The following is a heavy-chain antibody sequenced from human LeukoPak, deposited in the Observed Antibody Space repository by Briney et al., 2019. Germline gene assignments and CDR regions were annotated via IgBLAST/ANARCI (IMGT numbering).Heavy chain of an antibody. CDR3: ARDRVTAYYYYYYMDV. D-gene: IGHD2-21*02. Sequence: ASVKVSCKASGYTFTGYYMHWVRQAPGQGLEWMGWINPNSGGTNYAQKFQGGVTMTRDTSISTAYMELSRLRSDDTAVYYCARDRVTAYYYYYYMDVWGKGTTVTVSS. CDR2: INPNSGGT. J-gene: IGHJ6*03. CDR1: GYTFTGYY. V-gene: IGHV1-2*02.